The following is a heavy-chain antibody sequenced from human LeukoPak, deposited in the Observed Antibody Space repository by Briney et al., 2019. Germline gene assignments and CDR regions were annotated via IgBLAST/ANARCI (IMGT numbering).Heavy chain of an antibody. CDR2: IYSGGST. CDR3: ARVPTTVTMVYFDY. Sequence: QPGGSLRLSCAASGFTVSSNYMSWVRQAPGKGLEWVSVIYSGGSTYYADSVKGRFTISRDNSKNTLYLQMNSLRAEDTAVYYCARVPTTVTMVYFDYWGQGTLVTVPS. CDR1: GFTVSSNY. J-gene: IGHJ4*02. V-gene: IGHV3-53*01. D-gene: IGHD4-17*01.